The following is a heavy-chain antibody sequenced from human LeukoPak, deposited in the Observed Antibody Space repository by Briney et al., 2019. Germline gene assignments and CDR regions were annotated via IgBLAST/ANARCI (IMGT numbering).Heavy chain of an antibody. D-gene: IGHD2-2*02. CDR1: GGSISSGDYY. J-gene: IGHJ3*02. CDR3: AREGRDYSSTSCYNDAFDI. CDR2: IYYSGST. V-gene: IGHV4-30-4*08. Sequence: SETLSLTCTVSGGSISSGDYYWSWIRQPPGKGLEWIGYIYYSGSTYYNPSLKSRVTISVDTSKNQFSLKLSSVTAADTAVYYCAREGRDYSSTSCYNDAFDIWGQGTMVTVSS.